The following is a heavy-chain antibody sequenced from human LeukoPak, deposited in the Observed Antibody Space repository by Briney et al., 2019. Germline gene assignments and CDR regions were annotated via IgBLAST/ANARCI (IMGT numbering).Heavy chain of an antibody. V-gene: IGHV3-15*01. Sequence: GRSLRLSCPASAFTFSDAWMGWVHQAPGNGMEWVGLIKKKTDGGTTDYAAPVKGRFSISRDDSKDTLYLQMSSLQTEDTAVYYCVRQQLVFDCWGQGTLVTVSS. CDR3: VRQQLVFDC. D-gene: IGHD6-13*01. J-gene: IGHJ4*02. CDR2: IKKKTDGGTT. CDR1: AFTFSDAW.